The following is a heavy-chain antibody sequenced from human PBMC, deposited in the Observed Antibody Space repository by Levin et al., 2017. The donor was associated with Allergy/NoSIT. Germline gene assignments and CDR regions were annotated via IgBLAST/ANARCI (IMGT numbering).Heavy chain of an antibody. D-gene: IGHD3-22*01. CDR2: ISWNTGSI. CDR3: AKALVGYDNSGFYYGFDY. V-gene: IGHV3-9*01. Sequence: GGSLRLSCAASGFTFDDYVMHWVRQAPGKGLEWVSGISWNTGSIGYADSVKGRFTISRDNAKNSLYLQMNSLRAEDTALYYCAKALVGYDNSGFYYGFDYWGQGTLVTVSS. CDR1: GFTFDDYV. J-gene: IGHJ4*02.